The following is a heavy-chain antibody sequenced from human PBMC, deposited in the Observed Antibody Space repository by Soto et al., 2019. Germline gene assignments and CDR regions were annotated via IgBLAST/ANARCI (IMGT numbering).Heavy chain of an antibody. V-gene: IGHV4-59*01. Sequence: ASETLSLTCTVSGGSISSYYWSWIRQPPGKGLEWIGYIYYSGSTNYNPSLKSRVTISVDTSKNQFSLKLSSVSSALRLYLQMNHLKAEDTGLYYRAKHDYYDSSGDGNYYYYYGMDVWGQGTTVTVSS. J-gene: IGHJ6*02. D-gene: IGHD3-22*01. CDR3: NHLKAEDTGLYYRAKHDYYDSSGDGNYYYYYGMDV. CDR2: IYYSGST. CDR1: GGSISSYY.